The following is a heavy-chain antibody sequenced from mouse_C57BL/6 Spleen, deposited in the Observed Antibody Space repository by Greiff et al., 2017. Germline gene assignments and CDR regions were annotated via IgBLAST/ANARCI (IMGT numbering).Heavy chain of an antibody. V-gene: IGHV1-22*01. J-gene: IGHJ2*01. D-gene: IGHD2-2*01. Sequence: VQLQQSGPELVKPGASVKMSCKASGYTFTDYNMHWVKQSHGKSLEWIGYINPNNGGTSYNQKFKGKATLTVNKSSSTAYMELRSLTSEDSAVYYCARRWLRLHYFDYWGQGTTLTVSS. CDR1: GYTFTDYN. CDR2: INPNNGGT. CDR3: ARRWLRLHYFDY.